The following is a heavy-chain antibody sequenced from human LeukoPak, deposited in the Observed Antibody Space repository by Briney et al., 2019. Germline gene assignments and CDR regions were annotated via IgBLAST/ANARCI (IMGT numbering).Heavy chain of an antibody. D-gene: IGHD5-18*01. CDR3: AKDFRGRGYNYGTVFDH. Sequence: GGSLRLSCEASGLTFSSYGMHWVRQAPGKGLEWVASISYDESERYYGDSVKGRFTISRDNSKNTLYLQINSLRAEDTALYYCAKDFRGRGYNYGTVFDHWGQGTLVTVSS. J-gene: IGHJ4*02. CDR1: GLTFSSYG. V-gene: IGHV3-30*18. CDR2: ISYDESER.